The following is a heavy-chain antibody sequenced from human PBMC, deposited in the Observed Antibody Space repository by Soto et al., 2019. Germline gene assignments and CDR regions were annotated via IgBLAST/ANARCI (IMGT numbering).Heavy chain of an antibody. V-gene: IGHV3-23*01. J-gene: IGHJ5*02. D-gene: IGHD3-10*01. CDR3: ARARGLARA. CDR1: GFAFSLYA. CDR2: ISASGGHS. Sequence: PGGSLRLSCAASGFAFSLYAVSWVRQAPGKGLEWVSGISASGGHSRYADSVRGRFTISRDNSKNTLDLQMNSLIVDDTAVYYCARARGLARAWGQGTLVTVSS.